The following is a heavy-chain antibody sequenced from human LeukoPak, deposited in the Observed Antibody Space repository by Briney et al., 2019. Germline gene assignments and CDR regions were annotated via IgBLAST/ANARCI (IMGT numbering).Heavy chain of an antibody. Sequence: GGSLRLSCEASGFIFSKYWMTWVRQAPGKGLEWVANIKRDGSAIHYVDSVKGRFTISRDNAKNSLYLQMNNLRAEDTAVYYCAKEGFPPGVLHWGQGTLVTVSS. CDR1: GFIFSKYW. V-gene: IGHV3-7*01. J-gene: IGHJ1*01. CDR2: IKRDGSAI. D-gene: IGHD2-2*01. CDR3: AKEGFPPGVLH.